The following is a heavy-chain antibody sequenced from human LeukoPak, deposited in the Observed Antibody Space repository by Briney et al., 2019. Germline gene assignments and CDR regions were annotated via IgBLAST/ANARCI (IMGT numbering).Heavy chain of an antibody. Sequence: SETLSLTCAVSGGSISSNNWWGWVRQPPGKGLEWIGEIYHSGSPNYNPSLKSRVTISVDRSRNHFSLNLSSVTAADTAVYYCARHYGPWGQGTLVTVSS. CDR1: GGSISSNNW. CDR3: ARHYGP. J-gene: IGHJ4*02. V-gene: IGHV4-4*02. D-gene: IGHD3-16*01. CDR2: IYHSGSP.